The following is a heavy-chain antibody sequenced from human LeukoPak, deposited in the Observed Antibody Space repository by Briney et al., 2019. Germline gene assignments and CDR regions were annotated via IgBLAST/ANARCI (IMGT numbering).Heavy chain of an antibody. D-gene: IGHD3-10*01. CDR2: INWNGGST. Sequence: GGSLRLSCAASGFTFDDYGMSWVRQAPGKGLEWVSGINWNGGSTGYADSVKGRFAISRDNAKNSLYLQMNSLRAEDTAVYYCARHSQLLWFGIVSRPKKERYYFDYWGQGTLVTVSS. CDR1: GFTFDDYG. CDR3: ARHSQLLWFGIVSRPKKERYYFDY. V-gene: IGHV3-20*04. J-gene: IGHJ4*02.